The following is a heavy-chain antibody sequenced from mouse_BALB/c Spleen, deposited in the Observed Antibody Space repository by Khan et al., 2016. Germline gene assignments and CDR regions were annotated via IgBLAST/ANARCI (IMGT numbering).Heavy chain of an antibody. CDR1: GYTFTDYS. V-gene: IGHV9-2-1*01. Sequence: QIQLVQSGPELKKPGETVKISCKAAGYTFTDYSMHWVKQAPGKGLKWMGWINTETGEPTYADDFKGRFAFSLETSASTAYLEINNLKNEDTATYCCAMSTVVARNYYAMDYWGQGTSVTVSS. CDR2: INTETGEP. D-gene: IGHD1-1*01. CDR3: AMSTVVARNYYAMDY. J-gene: IGHJ4*01.